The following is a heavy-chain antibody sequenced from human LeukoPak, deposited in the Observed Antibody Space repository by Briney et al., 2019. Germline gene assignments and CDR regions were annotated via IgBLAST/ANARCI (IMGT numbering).Heavy chain of an antibody. Sequence: PGGSLRLSCAASGFTFSSYGMHWVRQAPGKGLEWVAFIRYDGSNKYYADSVKGRFTTSRDNSKNTLYLQMNSLRAEDTAVYYCAKAARVGSYDSSGQTGYFDYWGQGTLVTVSS. V-gene: IGHV3-30*02. CDR1: GFTFSSYG. J-gene: IGHJ4*02. CDR3: AKAARVGSYDSSGQTGYFDY. CDR2: IRYDGSNK. D-gene: IGHD3-22*01.